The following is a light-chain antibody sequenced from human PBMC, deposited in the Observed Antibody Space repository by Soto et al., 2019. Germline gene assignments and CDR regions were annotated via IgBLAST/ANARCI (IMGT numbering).Light chain of an antibody. CDR2: DVS. V-gene: IGLV2-11*01. J-gene: IGLJ3*02. CDR1: SSDVGGYNY. Sequence: QSALTQPRSVSGSPGQSVTISCTGTSSDVGGYNYLSWYQQHPGKAPQLMIYDVSKRPSGVPDRFSGSKSGNTASLTISGLHAEDEADYYCSSYAGSYTWVFGGGTKVTV. CDR3: SSYAGSYTWV.